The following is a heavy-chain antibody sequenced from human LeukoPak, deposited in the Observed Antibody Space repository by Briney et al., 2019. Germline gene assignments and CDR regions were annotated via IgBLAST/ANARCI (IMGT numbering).Heavy chain of an antibody. V-gene: IGHV4-39*01. J-gene: IGHJ4*02. D-gene: IGHD1-26*01. CDR3: ARQFSYTGSY. CDR2: IYYGGNT. CDR1: GDSISSSNYY. Sequence: SETLSLTCIVSGDSISSSNYYWGWIRQPPGKGLEWIGSIYYGGNTYYNPSLKSRVAISVDTSKNQFSLKLSSVTAADTAVYYCARQFSYTGSYWGRGTLVTVSS.